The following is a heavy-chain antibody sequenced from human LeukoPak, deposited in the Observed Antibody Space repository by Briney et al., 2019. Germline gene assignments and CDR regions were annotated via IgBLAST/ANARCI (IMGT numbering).Heavy chain of an antibody. V-gene: IGHV3-48*01. J-gene: IGHJ4*02. Sequence: GGSLRLSCAASGFTFSSYSMNWVRQAPGKGLEWVSYISSSSSTMYYADSVKGRFTISRDNAKNSLYLQMNSLRAEDTAVYYCARGNYYGQDYWGQGTLVTVSS. CDR1: GFTFSSYS. CDR3: ARGNYYGQDY. CDR2: ISSSSSTM. D-gene: IGHD3-10*01.